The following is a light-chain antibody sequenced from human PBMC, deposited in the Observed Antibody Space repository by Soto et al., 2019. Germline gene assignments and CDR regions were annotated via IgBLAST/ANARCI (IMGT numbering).Light chain of an antibody. CDR3: QQYGSSGT. CDR1: QTVSSN. J-gene: IGKJ1*01. Sequence: ELVRTQSPATLSVSPGERSTLSRRASQTVSSNLAWYQQKPGQSPRLLIYGESTRATGIPARFSGSGSGTDFTLTISRLEPEDFAVYYCQQYGSSGTFGQGTKVDIK. V-gene: IGKV3-15*01. CDR2: GES.